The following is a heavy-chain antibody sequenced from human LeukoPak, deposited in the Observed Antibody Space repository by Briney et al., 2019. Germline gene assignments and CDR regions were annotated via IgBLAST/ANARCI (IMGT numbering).Heavy chain of an antibody. J-gene: IGHJ4*02. CDR1: GYSFTSYW. D-gene: IGHD5-24*01. V-gene: IGHV5-51*01. Sequence: GEALKISCRGAGYSFTSYWIGWGRQMPGKGLGGRGIIYPGDCGTRYSPSFQGQVTISTDKSISTAYLQWSSLKTSDTAMYYCARYPRQYYFDYWGQGTLVTVSS. CDR3: ARYPRQYYFDY. CDR2: IYPGDCGT.